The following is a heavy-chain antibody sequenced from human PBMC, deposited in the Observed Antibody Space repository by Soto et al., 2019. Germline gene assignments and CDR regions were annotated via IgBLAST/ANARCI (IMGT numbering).Heavy chain of an antibody. V-gene: IGHV4-4*02. D-gene: IGHD3-22*01. Sequence: QVQLQESGPGLVKPSGTLSLTCTVSGGSISSSNWWNWVRQPPGKGLEWIGEIYHSGSPNYNPSLKSRVTMSVDESKNQFSLKVSSVTAADTAVYYCARTYDSSGYFPAAFDYWGQGTLVTVSS. CDR3: ARTYDSSGYFPAAFDY. CDR2: IYHSGSP. CDR1: GGSISSSNW. J-gene: IGHJ4*02.